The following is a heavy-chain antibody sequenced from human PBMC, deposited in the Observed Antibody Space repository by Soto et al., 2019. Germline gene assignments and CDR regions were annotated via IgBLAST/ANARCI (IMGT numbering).Heavy chain of an antibody. CDR2: ISSSSSTI. CDR3: ARDRNGVGDVFDY. Sequence: EVQLVESGGGLVQPGGSLRLSCAASGFTFSSYSMNWVRQAPGKGLEWVSYISSSSSTIYYADSVKGRFTISRDNAKNSLYLQMTSLGDEDTAVYYCARDRNGVGDVFDYWGQGPLVTVSS. CDR1: GFTFSSYS. J-gene: IGHJ4*02. V-gene: IGHV3-48*02. D-gene: IGHD3-10*01.